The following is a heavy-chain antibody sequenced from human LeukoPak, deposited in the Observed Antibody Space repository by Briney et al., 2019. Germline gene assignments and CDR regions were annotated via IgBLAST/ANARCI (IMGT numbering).Heavy chain of an antibody. Sequence: GGSLRLSCAASGFTFSSYGMHWVRQAPGKGLEWVAFIRYDGSNKYYADSVKGRFTISRDNSKNTLYLQMNSLRAEDTAVYYCARDRGLGKYYYGSGSYSNPYYFDYWGQGTLVTVSS. J-gene: IGHJ4*02. CDR1: GFTFSSYG. CDR3: ARDRGLGKYYYGSGSYSNPYYFDY. CDR2: IRYDGSNK. D-gene: IGHD3-10*01. V-gene: IGHV3-30*02.